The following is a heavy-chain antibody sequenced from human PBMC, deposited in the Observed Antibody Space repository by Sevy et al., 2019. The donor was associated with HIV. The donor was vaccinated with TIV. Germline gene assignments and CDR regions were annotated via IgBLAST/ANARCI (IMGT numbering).Heavy chain of an antibody. CDR2: IYPDDSHT. CDR1: GYSFTYYW. CDR3: ARLFHMGAQRVADY. V-gene: IGHV5-51*01. Sequence: GESLKISCKGSGYSFTYYWIAWVRQMPGKGLEWIGIIYPDDSHTRYSPSFQGQVTISVDKSINTAYLQWSSLKASDTAHYFCARLFHMGAQRVADYWGQGTLVTVSS. J-gene: IGHJ4*02. D-gene: IGHD1-26*01.